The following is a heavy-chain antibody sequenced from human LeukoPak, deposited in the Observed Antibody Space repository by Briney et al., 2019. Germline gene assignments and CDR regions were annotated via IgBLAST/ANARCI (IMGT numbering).Heavy chain of an antibody. D-gene: IGHD7-27*01. CDR3: AKDAHLTGAGTPYFDY. CDR2: ISGSGGST. Sequence: PGGSLRLSCAASGFTFSSYWMSWVRQAPGKGLEWVSAISGSGGSTYYADSVKGRFTISRDNSKNTLYLQMNSLRAEDTAVYYCAKDAHLTGAGTPYFDYWGQGTLVTVSS. CDR1: GFTFSSYW. J-gene: IGHJ4*02. V-gene: IGHV3-23*01.